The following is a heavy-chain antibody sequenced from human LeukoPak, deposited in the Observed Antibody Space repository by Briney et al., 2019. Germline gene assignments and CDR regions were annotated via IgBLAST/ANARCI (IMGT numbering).Heavy chain of an antibody. V-gene: IGHV4-39*07. J-gene: IGHJ4*02. CDR3: ARAAYCGSGCYYYFDY. CDR2: IFYSGSA. D-gene: IGHD2-21*02. CDR1: GGSISSSSYY. Sequence: SETLSLTCTVSGGSISSSSYYWGWIRQPPGKGLEWIGSIFYSGSAYYNPSLKSRVAISVDTSKNQFSLKLSSVTAADTAVYFCARAAYCGSGCYYYFDYWGQGSLVTVSS.